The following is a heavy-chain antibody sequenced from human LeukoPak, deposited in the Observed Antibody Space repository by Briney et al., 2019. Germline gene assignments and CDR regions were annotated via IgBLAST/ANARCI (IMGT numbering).Heavy chain of an antibody. D-gene: IGHD7-27*01. CDR1: GVTFCSYS. CDR2: ISSSSSYI. J-gene: IGHJ4*02. Sequence: PGGPLRVSCAASGVTFCSYSMNWVREAPGKGLECGSWISSSSSYIYYADSVKGRFTISRDNAKNSLYLQMYSLRAEDTPVYYCARDTNWASFDCWGQGPLVPVSS. V-gene: IGHV3-21*01. CDR3: ARDTNWASFDC.